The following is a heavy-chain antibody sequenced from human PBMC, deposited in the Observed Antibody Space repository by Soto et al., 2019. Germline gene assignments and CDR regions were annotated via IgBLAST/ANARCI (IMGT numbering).Heavy chain of an antibody. V-gene: IGHV4-4*02. CDR1: GGSISSSNW. CDR3: AGETTAPNRGYPFDI. Sequence: QVQLQESGPGLVKPSGTLSLTCAVSGGSISSSNWWSWVRQPPGKGLEWIGEIYHSGSTNYNPSLKSRVTISLEKSKNQFSRKLTSLTAADTPVNYWAGETTAPNRGYPFDIWAKGQWSPSLQ. D-gene: IGHD4-17*01. CDR2: IYHSGST. J-gene: IGHJ3*02.